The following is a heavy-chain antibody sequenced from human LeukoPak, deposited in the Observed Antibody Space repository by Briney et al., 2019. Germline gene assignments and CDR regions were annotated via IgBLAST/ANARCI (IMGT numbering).Heavy chain of an antibody. CDR3: AREQKQGIAAAGEDY. Sequence: PGGSLRLSCAASGFTFSSYGMNWVRQAPGKGLEWVSSISSSSSYIYYADSVKGRFTISRDNAKNSLYLPMNSLRAEDTAVYYCAREQKQGIAAAGEDYWGQGTLVTVSS. J-gene: IGHJ4*02. CDR1: GFTFSSYG. V-gene: IGHV3-21*01. CDR2: ISSSSSYI. D-gene: IGHD6-13*01.